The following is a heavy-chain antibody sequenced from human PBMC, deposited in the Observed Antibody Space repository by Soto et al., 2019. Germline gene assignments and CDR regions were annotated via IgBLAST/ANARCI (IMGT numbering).Heavy chain of an antibody. Sequence: ASVKVSCKASANTFAKFGISWLRQAPGQGLEWLGWVNSNNGNTHYARDFQGRATMTTFTSTSTAYLDLRSLRSDDTAVYFCATVLISYNEGPTPFDFWGQGTLVTVSS. CDR3: ATVLISYNEGPTPFDF. J-gene: IGHJ4*01. CDR2: VNSNNGNT. CDR1: ANTFAKFG. D-gene: IGHD1-1*01. V-gene: IGHV1-18*01.